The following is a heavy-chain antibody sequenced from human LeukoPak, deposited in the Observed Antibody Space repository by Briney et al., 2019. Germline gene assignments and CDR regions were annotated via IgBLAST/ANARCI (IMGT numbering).Heavy chain of an antibody. CDR2: ISSSGSTI. J-gene: IGHJ6*04. D-gene: IGHD3-10*02. CDR3: AELGITMIGGV. Sequence: GGSLRLSCAASGFTFSSYWMSWVRQAPGKGPEWVSYISSSGSTIYYADSVKGRFTISRDNAKNSLYLQMNSLRAEDTAVYYCAELGITMIGGVWGKGTTVTISS. V-gene: IGHV3-48*04. CDR1: GFTFSSYW.